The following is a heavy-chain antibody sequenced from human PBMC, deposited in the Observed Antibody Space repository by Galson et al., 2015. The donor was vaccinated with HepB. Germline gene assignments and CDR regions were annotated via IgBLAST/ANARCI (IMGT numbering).Heavy chain of an antibody. V-gene: IGHV3-48*02. CDR2: ISSTSSAI. J-gene: IGHJ3*02. CDR1: GFTFSYYG. D-gene: IGHD2-8*01. CDR3: ARDYAGPNDDAFDI. Sequence: SLRLSCAASGFTFSYYGMNWVRQAPGMGLEWVSYISSTSSAIYYADSVKGRFTISRGNAKNSLYLQMNSLRDEDTAVYYCARDYAGPNDDAFDIWGQGTRVTASS.